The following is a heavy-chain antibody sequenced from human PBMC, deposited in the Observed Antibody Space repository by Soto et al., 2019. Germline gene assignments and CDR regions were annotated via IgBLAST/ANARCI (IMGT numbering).Heavy chain of an antibody. CDR1: AFSLSTGGVG. V-gene: IGHV2-5*02. CDR3: IQSRCGGDCLQSYASYYYYGMDV. Sequence: QITLKESGPTLVKPTQTLTLTCTFSAFSLSTGGVGVGWIRQPPGKALDWLGLIYWDDDKRYSPFLRSRLTITKDTSKNQVVLTMTNMDPVDTATYSCIQSRCGGDCLQSYASYYYYGMDVWGQGTTVTVSS. J-gene: IGHJ6*02. CDR2: IYWDDDK. D-gene: IGHD2-21*02.